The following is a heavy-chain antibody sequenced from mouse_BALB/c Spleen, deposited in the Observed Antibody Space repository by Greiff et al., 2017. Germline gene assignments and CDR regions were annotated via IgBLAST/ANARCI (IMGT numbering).Heavy chain of an antibody. D-gene: IGHD1-1*01. CDR1: GDSITSGY. CDR2: ISYSGST. CDR3: ARYYGSSYSYWYFDV. V-gene: IGHV3-8*02. J-gene: IGHJ1*01. Sequence: EVKLVESGPSLVKPSQTLSLTCSVTGDSITSGYWNWIRKFPGNKLEYMGYISYSGSTYYNPSLKSRISITRDTSKNQYYLQLNSVTTEDTATYYCARYYGSSYSYWYFDVWGAGTTVTVSS.